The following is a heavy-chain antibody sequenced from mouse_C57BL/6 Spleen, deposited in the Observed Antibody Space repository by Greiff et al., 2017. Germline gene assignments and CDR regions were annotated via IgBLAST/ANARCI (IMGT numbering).Heavy chain of an antibody. D-gene: IGHD1-1*01. V-gene: IGHV1-72*01. CDR1: GYTFTSYW. CDR3: VRPYYYGSSYGFAY. J-gene: IGHJ3*01. CDR2: IDPNSGGT. Sequence: QVQLQQPGAELVKPGASVKLSCKASGYTFTSYWMHWVKQRPGRGLEGIGRIDPNSGGTKYNEKFKSKATLTVDKPSSTAYMQLSSLTSVDSAVSSCVRPYYYGSSYGFAYWGPGPLVTVSA.